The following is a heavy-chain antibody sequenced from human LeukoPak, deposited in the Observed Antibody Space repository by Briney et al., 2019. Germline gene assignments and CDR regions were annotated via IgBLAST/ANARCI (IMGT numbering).Heavy chain of an antibody. CDR2: ISSDGGST. D-gene: IGHD3-9*01. CDR3: ARGSLLRYFHWPD. Sequence: TWGSLSLTCSASGFFFRDYAFHWVCQAPGKGLEYVSTISSDGGSTYYADSVKGRFTISSDNSKNTLYFQMSSLRAEDTAVYYCARGSLLRYFHWPDWGQASLVSVSS. V-gene: IGHV3-64D*06. CDR1: GFFFRDYA. J-gene: IGHJ4*02.